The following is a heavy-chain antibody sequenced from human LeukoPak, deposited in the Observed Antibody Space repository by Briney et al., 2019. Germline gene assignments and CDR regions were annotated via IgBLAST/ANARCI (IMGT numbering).Heavy chain of an antibody. CDR1: GGSFSGYY. D-gene: IGHD2-2*01. Sequence: PSETLSLTCAVYGGSFSGYYWSWIRQPPGKGLEWIGEINHSGSTNYNPSLKSRVTISVDTSKNQFSPKLSSVTAADTAVYYCARARTSAKRYYYYYGMDVWGQGTTVTVSS. CDR2: INHSGST. CDR3: ARARTSAKRYYYYYGMDV. J-gene: IGHJ6*02. V-gene: IGHV4-34*01.